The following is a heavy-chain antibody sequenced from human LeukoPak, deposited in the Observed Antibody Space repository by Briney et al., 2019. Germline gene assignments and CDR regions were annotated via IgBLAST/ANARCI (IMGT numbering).Heavy chain of an antibody. CDR2: VNPRNGGT. CDR1: GYPFTGYY. CDR3: ARTAVAGSV. Sequence: ASVKVSCKASGYPFTGYYVHWVRQAPGHGLEWMGWVNPRNGGTHSAQKFQGRVSMTRDTSISTAYMELSRLRSDDTAVYYCARTAVAGSVWGQGTLVTVSS. D-gene: IGHD6-19*01. V-gene: IGHV1-2*02. J-gene: IGHJ4*02.